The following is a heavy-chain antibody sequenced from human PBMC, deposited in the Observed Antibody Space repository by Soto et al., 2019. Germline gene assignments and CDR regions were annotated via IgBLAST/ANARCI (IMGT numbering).Heavy chain of an antibody. Sequence: ASVKVSCKASGYTFTSYAMHCVRQAPGQRLEWMGWINAGNGNTKYSQKFQGRVTITRDTSASTAYMELSSLRSEDTAVYYCASSNAWPDYDFWRGYPTSFDYWGQGTLVTVSS. CDR3: ASSNAWPDYDFWRGYPTSFDY. CDR1: GYTFTSYA. CDR2: INAGNGNT. D-gene: IGHD3-3*01. J-gene: IGHJ4*02. V-gene: IGHV1-3*01.